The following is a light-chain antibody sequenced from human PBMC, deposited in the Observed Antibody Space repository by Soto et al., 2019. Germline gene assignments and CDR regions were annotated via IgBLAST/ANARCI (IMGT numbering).Light chain of an antibody. Sequence: EIIFTQSPDTLSFSPGERATLSRRASQTVSSNYLAWCQQRPGQAPRLLIYGASTRAAGIPDRFSGSGSGTDFTLTITRLEPEDSAVYFCQQYTGPPTTFGQGTRLEIK. CDR2: GAS. CDR3: QQYTGPPTT. J-gene: IGKJ5*01. V-gene: IGKV3-20*01. CDR1: QTVSSNY.